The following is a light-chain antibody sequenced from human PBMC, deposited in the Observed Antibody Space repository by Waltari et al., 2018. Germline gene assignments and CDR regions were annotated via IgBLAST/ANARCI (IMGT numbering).Light chain of an antibody. CDR1: RSDVGSYSV. Sequence: QSALTQPASVSGSPGQPVTISCTEARSDVGSYSVAPWYQQRPGKAPKLLIYEDFKRPSGISNRFSGSKSGNTASLTISGLQAEDEADYYCCSYVGTNNYHLFGGGTKLTVL. V-gene: IGLV2-23*01. J-gene: IGLJ2*01. CDR3: CSYVGTNNYHL. CDR2: EDF.